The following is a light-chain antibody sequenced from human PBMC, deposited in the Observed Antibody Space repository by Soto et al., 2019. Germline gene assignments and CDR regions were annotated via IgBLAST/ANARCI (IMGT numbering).Light chain of an antibody. CDR1: QAISTW. J-gene: IGKJ4*02. CDR2: EAS. Sequence: DIQMTQSPSAVSASVGDRVTITCRASQAISTWLAWYEQRPVKAARLLIYEASSVQSGVPSRFRGSGSGTEFTLTISSLQTEDFGVYYCQQYDNRSPLTFGGGTKVDIK. CDR3: QQYDNRSPLT. V-gene: IGKV1-12*01.